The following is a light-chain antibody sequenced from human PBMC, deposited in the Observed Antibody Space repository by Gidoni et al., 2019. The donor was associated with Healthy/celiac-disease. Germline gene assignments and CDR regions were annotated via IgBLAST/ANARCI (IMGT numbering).Light chain of an antibody. CDR2: GAS. CDR1: QSVSSNY. CDR3: QQYGSSPIT. Sequence: EIVLTQSPGTLSLSPGERATLSCRASQSVSSNYLAWYQQKPGQAPRLLIYGASSRATGIPDRFSGSGSGTDVALTISRLEPEDFAVYYCQQYGSSPITFXPXTKVDIK. J-gene: IGKJ3*01. V-gene: IGKV3-20*01.